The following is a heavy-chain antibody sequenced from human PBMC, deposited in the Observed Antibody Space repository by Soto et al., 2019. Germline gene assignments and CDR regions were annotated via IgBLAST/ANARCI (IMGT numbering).Heavy chain of an antibody. Sequence: PGGSLRLSCEASGYTFSSYAISWVRQAPGKGLEWVSTISSGGAGTYYADSVKGRFTISRDNSKNTLYLQMSSLRAEDTTVYYCAKHPESSGYHTFDYWGQGTLVTVSS. D-gene: IGHD3-22*01. J-gene: IGHJ4*02. CDR3: AKHPESSGYHTFDY. V-gene: IGHV3-23*01. CDR1: GYTFSSYA. CDR2: ISSGGAGT.